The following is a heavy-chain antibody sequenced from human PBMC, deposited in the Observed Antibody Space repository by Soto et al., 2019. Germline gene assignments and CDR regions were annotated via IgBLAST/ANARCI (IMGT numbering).Heavy chain of an antibody. CDR2: IYDYGST. Sequence: LSETLSLTCTVSNGSITDYSWTWIRQPPGKPMEWIGYIYDYGSTYYNPSLESRVAFSVDTSKNQFSLKVRSVTAADTAVYYCARVRTSLDLYYYYMDVWGTGTTVTVSS. D-gene: IGHD2-2*01. CDR1: NGSITDYS. J-gene: IGHJ6*03. V-gene: IGHV4-59*08. CDR3: ARVRTSLDLYYYYMDV.